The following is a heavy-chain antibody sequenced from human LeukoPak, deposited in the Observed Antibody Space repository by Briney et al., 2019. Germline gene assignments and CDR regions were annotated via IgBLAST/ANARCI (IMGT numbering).Heavy chain of an antibody. CDR1: GFTFSSYA. CDR2: ISYDGSNK. D-gene: IGHD6-19*01. V-gene: IGHV3-30-3*01. J-gene: IGHJ4*02. Sequence: PGGSLRLSCAASGFTFSSYAMHWVRQAPGKGLEWVAVISYDGSNKYYADSVKGRFTISRDNSKNTLYLQMNSLRAEDTAVYYCARPSNSGWFYWGQGTLVTVSS. CDR3: ARPSNSGWFY.